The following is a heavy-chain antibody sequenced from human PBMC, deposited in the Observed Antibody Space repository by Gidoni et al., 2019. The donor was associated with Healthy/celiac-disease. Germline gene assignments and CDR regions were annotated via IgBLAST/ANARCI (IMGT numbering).Heavy chain of an antibody. Sequence: QVQLQESGPGLVKPSQPRSLTSTVSGGSIRSGGYYWSWIRQHPGKGLEWIGYIYYSGSTYYNPSLKSRVTITVDTSKNQFSLKLSSVTAADTAVYYCARSKTSKNAYYFDYWGQGTLVTVSS. CDR3: ARSKTSKNAYYFDY. CDR1: GGSIRSGGYY. J-gene: IGHJ4*02. D-gene: IGHD1-1*01. V-gene: IGHV4-31*03. CDR2: IYYSGST.